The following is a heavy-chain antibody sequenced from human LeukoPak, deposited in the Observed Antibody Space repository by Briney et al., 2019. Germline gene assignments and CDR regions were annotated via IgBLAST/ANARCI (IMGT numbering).Heavy chain of an antibody. V-gene: IGHV4-59*04. D-gene: IGHD2-21*01. J-gene: IGHJ4*02. CDR3: ARQGGDEVFDY. CDR1: GGSISTYY. Sequence: SETLSLTCTVSGGSISTYYWSWIRQPPGKGLEWIGNGYYSGNTYQNPSLKSRVTISVDTSKNQFSLKLSSVTAADTAVYYCARQGGDEVFDYWGQGTLVTVSS. CDR2: GYYSGNT.